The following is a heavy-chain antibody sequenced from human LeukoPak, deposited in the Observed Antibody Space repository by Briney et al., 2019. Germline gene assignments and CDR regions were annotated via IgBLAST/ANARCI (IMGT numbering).Heavy chain of an antibody. CDR1: GFAFSSYA. CDR3: ANDYRSGSFHDF. CDR2: ISRRDDYT. Sequence: GGSLRLSCAASGFAFSSYARSWVRQPPGKGLGWVSVISRRDDYTYYAHSVKGRFTISRDNSKNTLYLQMNTLRAEDTAVYYCANDYRSGSFHDFWGQGTLVTVSS. V-gene: IGHV3-23*01. D-gene: IGHD3-10*01. J-gene: IGHJ4*02.